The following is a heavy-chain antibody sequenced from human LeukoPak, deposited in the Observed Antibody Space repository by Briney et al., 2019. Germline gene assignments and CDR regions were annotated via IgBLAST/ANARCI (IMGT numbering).Heavy chain of an antibody. D-gene: IGHD4-17*01. CDR3: ARVPLTTVTTDFDY. CDR1: GFTFSSYS. J-gene: IGHJ4*02. V-gene: IGHV3-21*01. Sequence: GGSLRLSCAASGFTFSSYSMNWVRQAPGKGLEWVSSISSSSSYIYYADSVKGRFTISRDNAKNSLYLQMNSLRAEDTAVYYCARVPLTTVTTDFDYWGQGNLVTVSS. CDR2: ISSSSSYI.